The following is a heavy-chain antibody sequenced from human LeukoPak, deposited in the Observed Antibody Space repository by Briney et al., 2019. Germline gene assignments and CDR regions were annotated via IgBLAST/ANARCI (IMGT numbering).Heavy chain of an antibody. CDR1: GFTFSFYW. CDR2: IKYDGSET. D-gene: IGHD3-16*02. J-gene: IGHJ3*01. Sequence: TGGSLRLSCAASGFTFSFYWMTWVRQAPGKGLEWVANIKYDGSETDYEDSLKGRFTISRDDAKNSLYLQMNNLRAEDTAVYYCARSDYVWGSYRHSPGLDVWGHGTMVTVSS. CDR3: ARSDYVWGSYRHSPGLDV. V-gene: IGHV3-7*01.